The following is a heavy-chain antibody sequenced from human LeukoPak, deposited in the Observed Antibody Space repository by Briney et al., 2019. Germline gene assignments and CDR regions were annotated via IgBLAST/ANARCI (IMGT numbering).Heavy chain of an antibody. V-gene: IGHV1-46*01. CDR3: ARDPICSSTSCYGFDP. Sequence: ASVKVSCNASGYTFSSYYMHWVRQAPGQGLEWMGIINPSGGSTSYAQKFQGRVTMTRDTSTSTVYMELSSLRSEDTAVYYCARDPICSSTSCYGFDPWGQGTLVTVSS. D-gene: IGHD2-2*01. J-gene: IGHJ5*02. CDR1: GYTFSSYY. CDR2: INPSGGST.